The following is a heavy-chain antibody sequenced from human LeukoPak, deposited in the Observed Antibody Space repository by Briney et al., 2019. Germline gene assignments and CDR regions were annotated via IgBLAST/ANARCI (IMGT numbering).Heavy chain of an antibody. CDR1: GFTVSSNS. CDR2: IYSDNT. V-gene: IGHV3-53*01. Sequence: GGSLRLSCTVSGFTVSSNSMSWVRQAPGKGLEWVSFIYSDNTHYSDSVKGRFTISRDNSKNTLYLQMNSLRAEDTAVYYCAPGLTGYYPFDPWGQGTLVTVSS. J-gene: IGHJ5*02. D-gene: IGHD3-9*01. CDR3: APGLTGYYPFDP.